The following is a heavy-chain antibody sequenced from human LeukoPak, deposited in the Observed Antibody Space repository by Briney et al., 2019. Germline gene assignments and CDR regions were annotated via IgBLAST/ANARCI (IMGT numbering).Heavy chain of an antibody. CDR1: GFTFSSYA. J-gene: IGHJ5*02. Sequence: GGSLRLSCAASGFTFSSYAMSWVRQAPGKGLEWVSAISGSGGSTYYADSVKGRFTISRDNSKNTLYLQMNSLRAEDTAVYYCAKLDADIVVVPAASDPWGQGTPVTVSS. CDR2: ISGSGGST. V-gene: IGHV3-23*01. CDR3: AKLDADIVVVPAASDP. D-gene: IGHD2-2*01.